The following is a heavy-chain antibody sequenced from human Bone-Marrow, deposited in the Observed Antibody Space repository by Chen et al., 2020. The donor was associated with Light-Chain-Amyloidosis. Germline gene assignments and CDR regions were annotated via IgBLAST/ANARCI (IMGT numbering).Heavy chain of an antibody. CDR1: GYTFPNYW. CDR2: IYPDDSDA. V-gene: IGHV5-51*01. D-gene: IGHD5-12*01. CDR3: ARRRDGYNFDY. J-gene: IGHJ4*02. Sequence: EVQLEQSGPEVKKPGESLKISCKGYGYTFPNYWIGWVRQMHGKGLEWMGVIYPDDSDARYSPSFEGQVTISADKSITTAYLQWRSLKASDTAMYYCARRRDGYNFDYWGQGTLVTVSS.